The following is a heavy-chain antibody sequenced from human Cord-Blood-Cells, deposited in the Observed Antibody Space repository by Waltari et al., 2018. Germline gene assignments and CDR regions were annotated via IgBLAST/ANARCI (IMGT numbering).Heavy chain of an antibody. D-gene: IGHD7-27*01. CDR3: ARERGQLGGLIDY. V-gene: IGHV4-31*03. J-gene: IGHJ4*02. CDR1: GGSISSGGYY. CDR2: IYYSGST. Sequence: QVQLQESGPGLVKPSQTLSLTCTVSGGSISSGGYYWSWIRQHPGKGLEGIGYIYYSGSTYYNPSLKSRVTISVDTSKNQFSLKLSSVTAADTAVYYCARERGQLGGLIDYWGQGTLVTVSS.